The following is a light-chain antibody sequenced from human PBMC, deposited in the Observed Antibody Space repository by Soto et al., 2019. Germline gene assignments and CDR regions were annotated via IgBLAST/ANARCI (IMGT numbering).Light chain of an antibody. CDR2: EVN. V-gene: IGLV2-23*02. CDR3: CSYAGSNTYWV. J-gene: IGLJ7*01. Sequence: QSALTQPASVSGSPGQSITISCTGTSSDVGSYNLVSWYQQHPGKAPKLMIYEVNKRPSGVFNRFSGSKSGNTASLTISGLQAEDEADYYCCSYAGSNTYWVFGGGTQLTVL. CDR1: SSDVGSYNL.